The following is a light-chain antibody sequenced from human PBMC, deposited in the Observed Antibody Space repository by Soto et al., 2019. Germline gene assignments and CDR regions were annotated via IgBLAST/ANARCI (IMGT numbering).Light chain of an antibody. V-gene: IGKV3-20*01. J-gene: IGKJ1*01. CDR3: QHYGSSRT. CDR1: QSVFSS. CDR2: DAS. Sequence: EIVLTQSPGTLSLSPGERATLSCRASQSVFSSLAWYQQKPGQAPRLLIFDASSRATGIPDRFSGSASGTDFTLTISRLEPEDFAVYYCQHYGSSRTFGQGTKVDIK.